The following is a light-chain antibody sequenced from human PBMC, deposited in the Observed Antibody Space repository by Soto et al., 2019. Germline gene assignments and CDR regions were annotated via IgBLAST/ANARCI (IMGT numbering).Light chain of an antibody. Sequence: QSVLTQPASVSGSPGQSITISCTGTSSDIGDYTHVSWYQQHPGKAPKLIIYEVSDRPSGVSNRFSGSKSGNTASLTISGLQTEDEADYYCCSYTSIITSAVFGGGTKLTVL. J-gene: IGLJ2*01. CDR2: EVS. CDR1: SSDIGDYTH. V-gene: IGLV2-14*01. CDR3: CSYTSIITSAV.